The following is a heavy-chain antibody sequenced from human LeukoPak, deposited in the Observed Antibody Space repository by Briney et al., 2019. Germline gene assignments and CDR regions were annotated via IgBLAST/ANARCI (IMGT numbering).Heavy chain of an antibody. D-gene: IGHD3-16*01. J-gene: IGHJ6*02. V-gene: IGHV3-9*03. CDR2: ISYHSGRI. CDR3: ARDGFPTMITFGGPNYGMDV. Sequence: PGRSLRLSCAASGFTFDDYAMHWVRHAPGKGLEWVSGISYHSGRIGYADSVKGRFTISRDNSKNTLYLQMGSLRAEDMAVYYCARDGFPTMITFGGPNYGMDVWGQGTTVTVSS. CDR1: GFTFDDYA.